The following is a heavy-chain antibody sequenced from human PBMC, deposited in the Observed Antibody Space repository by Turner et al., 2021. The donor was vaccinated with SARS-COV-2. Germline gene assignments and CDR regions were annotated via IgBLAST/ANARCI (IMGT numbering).Heavy chain of an antibody. V-gene: IGHV3-9*01. CDR1: GFTFDDYA. CDR3: AKGRVAVSYYFDY. J-gene: IGHJ4*02. Sequence: EVQLVESGGGLVQPGSSLRLSCAASGFTFDDYAMHWVRQAPGKGLEWVSGISWNSDSIGYADSVKGRFTISRDNAKNSLYLQMHTLRAEDTALYYCAKGRVAVSYYFDYWGQGTLVTVSS. CDR2: ISWNSDSI. D-gene: IGHD6-19*01.